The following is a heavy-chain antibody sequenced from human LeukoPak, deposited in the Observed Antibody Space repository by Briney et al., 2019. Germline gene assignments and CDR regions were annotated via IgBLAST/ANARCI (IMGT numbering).Heavy chain of an antibody. CDR3: ARHSSSSDVGVYFDY. D-gene: IGHD6-6*01. V-gene: IGHV4-31*03. CDR1: GGSISSGGYY. Sequence: PSETLSITCTVSGGSISSGGYYWSWIRQHPGKGLEWIGYIYYSGSTYYNPSLKSRVTISVDTSKNQFSLKLSSVTAADTAVYYCARHSSSSDVGVYFDYWGQGTLVTVSS. J-gene: IGHJ4*02. CDR2: IYYSGST.